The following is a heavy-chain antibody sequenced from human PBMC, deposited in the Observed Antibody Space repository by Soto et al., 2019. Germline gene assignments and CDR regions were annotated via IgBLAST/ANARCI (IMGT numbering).Heavy chain of an antibody. CDR2: ISAYNGNT. V-gene: IGHV1-18*01. J-gene: IGHJ4*02. D-gene: IGHD1-26*01. Sequence: QVQLVQSGAEVKKPGASVKVSCKASGYTFTSYGISWVRQAPGQGLEWMGWISAYNGNTNYAQKLQGRITMTTDTSPNTGYMELMSLRSDDTAVYYSGRAGVWEPRDYWGQGTLVTVSS. CDR3: GRAGVWEPRDY. CDR1: GYTFTSYG.